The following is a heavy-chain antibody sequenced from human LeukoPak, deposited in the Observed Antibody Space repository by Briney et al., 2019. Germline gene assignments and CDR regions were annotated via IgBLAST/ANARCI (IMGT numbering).Heavy chain of an antibody. Sequence: PSETLSLTCIVSGGSISSYYWSWIRQPPGKGLEWIGYIYYSGSTNYNPSLKSRVTISVDTSKNQFSLKLSSVTAADTAVYYCARRAAIMVRGVRYGMDVWGQGTTVTVSS. CDR1: GGSISSYY. D-gene: IGHD3-10*01. CDR2: IYYSGST. CDR3: ARRAAIMVRGVRYGMDV. J-gene: IGHJ6*02. V-gene: IGHV4-59*01.